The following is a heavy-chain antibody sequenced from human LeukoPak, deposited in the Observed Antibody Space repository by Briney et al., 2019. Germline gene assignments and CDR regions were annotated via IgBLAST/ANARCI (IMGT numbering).Heavy chain of an antibody. CDR1: GGSISSSNYY. CDR3: ARGPTYQPIDY. Sequence: SETLSLTCTVSGGSISSSNYYWGCIRQPPGKGLEWIASIHYSETTYYNPSLKSRVTISVDTSKNHFSLKLSSVTAADTAVYYCARGPTYQPIDYWGQGTLVTVSS. J-gene: IGHJ4*02. V-gene: IGHV4-39*02. CDR2: IHYSETT. D-gene: IGHD2-2*01.